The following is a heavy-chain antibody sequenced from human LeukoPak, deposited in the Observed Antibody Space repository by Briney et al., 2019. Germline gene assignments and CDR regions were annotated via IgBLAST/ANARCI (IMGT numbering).Heavy chain of an antibody. J-gene: IGHJ4*02. CDR1: GGSISSYY. V-gene: IGHV4-59*01. D-gene: IGHD3-22*01. CDR3: ARHRVDYYDSSGYFSALFDY. Sequence: SETLSLTCTVSGGSISSYYWSWIRQPTGKGLEWIGYIYYSGSTNYNPSLKSRVTISVDTSKNQFSLKLSSVTAANTAVYYCARHRVDYYDSSGYFSALFDYWGQGTLVTVSS. CDR2: IYYSGST.